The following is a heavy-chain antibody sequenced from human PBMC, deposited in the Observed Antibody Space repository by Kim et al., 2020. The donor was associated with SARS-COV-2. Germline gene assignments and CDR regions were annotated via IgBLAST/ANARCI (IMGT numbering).Heavy chain of an antibody. D-gene: IGHD6-13*01. CDR3: ARDWNRSSSWPYYYYYYGMDV. V-gene: IGHV3-21*04. J-gene: IGHJ6*02. Sequence: GGSLRLSCAASGFTFSSYSMNWVRQAPGKGLEWVSSISSSSSYIYYADSVKGRFTISRDNAKNSLYLQMNSLRAEDTAVYYCARDWNRSSSWPYYYYYYGMDVWGQGTTVTVSS. CDR2: ISSSSSYI. CDR1: GFTFSSYS.